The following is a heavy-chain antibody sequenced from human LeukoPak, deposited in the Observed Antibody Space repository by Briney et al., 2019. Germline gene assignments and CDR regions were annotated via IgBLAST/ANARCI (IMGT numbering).Heavy chain of an antibody. Sequence: SETLSLTCAVYGGSFSGYYWSCIRQPPGNGLEWIGEINHSGSTNYNPSLKSRVTISVDTSKNQFSLKLSSVTAADTAVYYCARSDSSGSSPVFDYWGQGTLVTVSS. D-gene: IGHD3-22*01. J-gene: IGHJ4*02. V-gene: IGHV4-34*01. CDR2: INHSGST. CDR1: GGSFSGYY. CDR3: ARSDSSGSSPVFDY.